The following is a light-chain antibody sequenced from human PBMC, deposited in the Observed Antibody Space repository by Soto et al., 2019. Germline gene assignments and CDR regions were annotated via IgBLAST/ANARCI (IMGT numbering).Light chain of an antibody. CDR3: QQASSFPLA. Sequence: DIQMTQSPSSVSASVGDRVTITCRASQGIRSWLAWVQQKPGKAPKLLIYAASSLQSGVPSRFSGSGSGSDFTLTISSLQPEDFAAYYYQQASSFPLAFGGGNKVEMK. V-gene: IGKV1-12*01. CDR2: AAS. J-gene: IGKJ4*01. CDR1: QGIRSW.